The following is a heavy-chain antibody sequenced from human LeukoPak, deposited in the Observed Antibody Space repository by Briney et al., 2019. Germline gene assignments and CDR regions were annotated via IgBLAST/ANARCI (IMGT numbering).Heavy chain of an antibody. CDR1: GDSVNTYY. J-gene: IGHJ5*02. CDR3: ARDGSYYDFWSGLNWFDP. D-gene: IGHD3-3*01. CDR2: ISQSGST. Sequence: SETLSLTCSVSGDSVNTYYWNWIRQSPGNGLEWIGYISQSGSTNYNPSLRSRVTLSLDTSKNQFSLNLDSVTAADTAVYYCARDGSYYDFWSGLNWFDPWGQGTLVTVSS. V-gene: IGHV4-59*02.